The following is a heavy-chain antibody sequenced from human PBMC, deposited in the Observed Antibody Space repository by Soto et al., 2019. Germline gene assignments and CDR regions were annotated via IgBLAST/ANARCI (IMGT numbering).Heavy chain of an antibody. D-gene: IGHD1-26*01. CDR1: GGSFKSGSYS. J-gene: IGHJ4*02. V-gene: IGHV4-30-4*01. CDR3: VTVNLVGAAYYFDY. CDR2: VYYSGTT. Sequence: PSETLSLTCTVSGGSFKSGSYSWGWIRQPPGKGLEWIGYVYYSGTTYSHPSLNSRVSISVDTSENQFSLRLTSVTAADTAVYYCVTVNLVGAAYYFDYWGPGTLVTVSS.